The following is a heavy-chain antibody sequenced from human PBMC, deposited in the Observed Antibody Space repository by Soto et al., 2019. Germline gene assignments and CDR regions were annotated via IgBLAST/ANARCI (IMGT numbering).Heavy chain of an antibody. J-gene: IGHJ4*02. Sequence: GGSLKLSCAAFGFPFISFSMNWVRQAPGKGLKRVSSISRKSSNKNNADPKKGRLTITRDNAKNSLYLQMNSLRAEDTAVYYCARELTYSDYWGQGT. CDR2: ISRKSSNK. V-gene: IGHV3-21*01. CDR3: ARELTYSDY. CDR1: GFPFISFS. D-gene: IGHD2-21*01.